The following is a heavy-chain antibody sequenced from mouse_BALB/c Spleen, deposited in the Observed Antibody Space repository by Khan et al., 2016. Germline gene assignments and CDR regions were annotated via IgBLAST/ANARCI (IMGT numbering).Heavy chain of an antibody. J-gene: IGHJ2*01. CDR1: GFSLTSYG. V-gene: IGHV2-2*02. D-gene: IGHD2-10*02. Sequence: QVQLQQSGPGLVQPSQSLSITCTVGGFSLTSYGVHWVRQSPGKGLEWLGVIWSGGSTDYNAAFISRLSISKDNSKRQVFFKMNSLQANDKAVYYCARKKYGNYFDYWGQGTTHLVSS. CDR2: IWSGGST. CDR3: ARKKYGNYFDY.